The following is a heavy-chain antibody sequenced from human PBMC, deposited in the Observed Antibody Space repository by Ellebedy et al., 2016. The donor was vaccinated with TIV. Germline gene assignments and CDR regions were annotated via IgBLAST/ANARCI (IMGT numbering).Heavy chain of an antibody. J-gene: IGHJ6*03. CDR2: IIPIFGTA. D-gene: IGHD2-2*01. Sequence: SVKVSXXASGGTFSSYAISWVRQAPGQGLEWMGGIIPIFGTANYAQKFQGRVTITADESTSTAYMELSSLRSEDTAVYYCARAGYCSSTSCYFHYMDVWGKGTTVTVSS. V-gene: IGHV1-69*13. CDR3: ARAGYCSSTSCYFHYMDV. CDR1: GGTFSSYA.